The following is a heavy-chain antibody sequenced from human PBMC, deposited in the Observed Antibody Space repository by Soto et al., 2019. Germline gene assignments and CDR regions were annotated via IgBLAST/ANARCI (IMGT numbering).Heavy chain of an antibody. D-gene: IGHD3-22*01. CDR1: GGSFSGYY. Sequence: SSGTLSLTCAVYGGSFSGYYWSWIRQPPGKGLEWIGEINHSGSTNYNPSLKSRVTISVDTSKNQFSLKLSSVTAADTAVYYCARTDYDSSGHFDYWGQGTLVTVSS. CDR2: INHSGST. CDR3: ARTDYDSSGHFDY. J-gene: IGHJ4*02. V-gene: IGHV4-34*01.